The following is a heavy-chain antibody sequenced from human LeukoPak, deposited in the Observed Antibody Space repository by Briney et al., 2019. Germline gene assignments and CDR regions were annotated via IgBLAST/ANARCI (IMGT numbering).Heavy chain of an antibody. CDR1: GGSISSGSYY. CDR3: ARDRGGGYFDWLHQSHSYYFDY. CDR2: IYTSGST. J-gene: IGHJ4*02. Sequence: PSQTLSLTCTVSGGSISSGSYYWSWIRQPAGKGLEWIGRIYTSGSTNYNPSLKSRVTISVDTSKNQFSLKLSSVTAADTAVYYCARDRGGGYFDWLHQSHSYYFDYWGQGTLVTVSS. D-gene: IGHD3-9*01. V-gene: IGHV4-61*02.